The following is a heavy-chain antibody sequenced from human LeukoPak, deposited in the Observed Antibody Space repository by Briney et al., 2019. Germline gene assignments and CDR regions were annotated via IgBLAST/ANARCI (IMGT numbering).Heavy chain of an antibody. CDR2: ISRSSSTI. Sequence: PGGSLRLSCAASGFTFSSYAMSLVRQAPGKGLEWVSYISRSSSTIYYADSVKGRFTISRDNAKNSLYLQMNSLRDEDTAVYYCARDGDGGLGSDYWGQGTLVTV. V-gene: IGHV3-48*02. CDR3: ARDGDGGLGSDY. D-gene: IGHD4-23*01. CDR1: GFTFSSYA. J-gene: IGHJ4*02.